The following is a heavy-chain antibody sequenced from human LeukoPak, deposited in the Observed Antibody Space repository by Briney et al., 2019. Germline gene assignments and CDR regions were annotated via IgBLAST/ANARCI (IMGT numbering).Heavy chain of an antibody. CDR2: IKTDGSEK. CDR1: GFTFSNYW. D-gene: IGHD3-3*01. V-gene: IGHV3-7*01. J-gene: IGHJ4*02. CDR3: ARVLSRLEWLSEYFDY. Sequence: PGGSLRLSCEGSGFTFSNYWMGWVRQAPGKGLQWVANIKTDGSEKYYVDSVKGRFTISRDNAKNSLYLQMNSLRAEDTAVYYCARVLSRLEWLSEYFDYWGQGTLVTVSS.